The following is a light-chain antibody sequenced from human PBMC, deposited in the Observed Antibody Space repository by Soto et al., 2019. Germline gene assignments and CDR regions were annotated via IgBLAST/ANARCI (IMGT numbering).Light chain of an antibody. J-gene: IGKJ3*01. V-gene: IGKV1-39*01. CDR3: QQSFSIPFT. Sequence: DIQMTQSPPSLSASVGDRVTIACRASQTIDSSLNWYQQKPGKAPKLLIYGASSLQSGVPSRFSGSGSGTDFTLTISSLQPEDFETYSCQQSFSIPFTFGPGTKVDIK. CDR2: GAS. CDR1: QTIDSS.